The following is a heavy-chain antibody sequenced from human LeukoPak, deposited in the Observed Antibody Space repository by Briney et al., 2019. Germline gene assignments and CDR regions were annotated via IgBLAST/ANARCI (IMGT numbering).Heavy chain of an antibody. CDR2: LSYDGKVK. CDR3: ARDMIRGQPDYLDY. J-gene: IGHJ4*02. V-gene: IGHV3-30*15. D-gene: IGHD3-10*01. CDR1: GFTFSGFP. Sequence: PGGSLSLSSAASGFTFSGFPMHWVRPAPGQGLQWVAVLSYDGKVKFYGDSVKGRFTISRDDSKNKLYLQMSSLRPEDTAVYYCARDMIRGQPDYLDYWGQGTLVTVSS.